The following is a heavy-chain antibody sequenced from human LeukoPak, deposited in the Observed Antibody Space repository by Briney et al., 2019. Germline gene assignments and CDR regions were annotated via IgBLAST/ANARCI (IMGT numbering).Heavy chain of an antibody. Sequence: ASVKVSCKASGYTFTSYDINWVRQSTGQGLEWMGWMNPNSCNTGYAHKFQGRVTITSNTSISTDYKELSSLRSEDTAVYYCARGLTVTTVVDYYYYMDVWGKGNTVTVSS. CDR2: MNPNSCNT. D-gene: IGHD4-17*01. CDR1: GYTFTSYD. V-gene: IGHV1-8*03. CDR3: ARGLTVTTVVDYYYYMDV. J-gene: IGHJ6*03.